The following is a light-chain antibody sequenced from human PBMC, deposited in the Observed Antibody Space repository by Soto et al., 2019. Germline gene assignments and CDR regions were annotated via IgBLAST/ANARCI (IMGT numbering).Light chain of an antibody. CDR2: GAS. V-gene: IGKV3-20*01. Sequence: ETLMTQSPVTLSVSPGERVTLSCRASQSVTINLAWYHQKPGQAPRLLIYGASSRATGIPDRFSGSGSGTDFTLTISRLEPEDFAVYYCQQYGSSPRTFGQGTKVDIK. J-gene: IGKJ1*01. CDR1: QSVTIN. CDR3: QQYGSSPRT.